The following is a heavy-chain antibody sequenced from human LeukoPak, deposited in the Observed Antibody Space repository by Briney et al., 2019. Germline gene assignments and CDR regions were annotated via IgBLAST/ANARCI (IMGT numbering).Heavy chain of an antibody. J-gene: IGHJ4*02. CDR3: ARAGGSVGWYGTIDS. V-gene: IGHV4-61*09. CDR1: GGSISSGSYY. Sequence: SETLSLTCTVSGGSISSGSYYWSWIRQPAGKGLEWIGHIYTSVSTSYNPSLQSRVTISVDTSNHEFSLKLTSVTAADTAVYYCARAGGSVGWYGTIDSWGQGTLVTVSS. D-gene: IGHD6-19*01. CDR2: IYTSVST.